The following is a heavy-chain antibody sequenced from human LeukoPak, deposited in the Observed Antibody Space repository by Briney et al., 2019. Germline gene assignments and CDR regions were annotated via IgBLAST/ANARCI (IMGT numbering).Heavy chain of an antibody. V-gene: IGHV3-23*01. CDR3: SKWADYDVFTGYYDSDF. CDR1: GFPFSNYA. J-gene: IGHJ4*02. Sequence: GASLRLSCGAPGFPFSNYARSWVRWAPGRGLGWVSAFVGSGGSSYYADSVNGRFTISIDNPKTTMFLQMNSLRVEDTALYYFSKWADYDVFTGYYDSDFWGQGTLVTVSS. D-gene: IGHD3-9*01. CDR2: FVGSGGSS.